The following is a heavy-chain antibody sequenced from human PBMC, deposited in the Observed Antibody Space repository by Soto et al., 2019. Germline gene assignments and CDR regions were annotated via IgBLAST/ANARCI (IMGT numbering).Heavy chain of an antibody. Sequence: GGSLRLSCAASGFTFSSYAMHWVRQAPGKGLEWVAVISYDGSNKYYADSVKGRFTISRDNTKNTPEKQMNSLKAEDTAVYYGARDRGSMTTLYYYCYYRMDDWGQGTTVTVSS. CDR2: ISYDGSNK. V-gene: IGHV3-30-3*01. J-gene: IGHJ6*02. CDR1: GFTFSSYA. D-gene: IGHD3-10*01. CDR3: ARDRGSMTTLYYYCYYRMDD.